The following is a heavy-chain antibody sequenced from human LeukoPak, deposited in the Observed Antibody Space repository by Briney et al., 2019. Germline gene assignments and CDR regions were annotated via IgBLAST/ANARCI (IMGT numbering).Heavy chain of an antibody. D-gene: IGHD6-13*01. J-gene: IGHJ2*01. Sequence: SGTLSLTCAVSGGSISSSNWWSWVRQPPGKGLEWIGEIYHSGSTNYNPSLKSRVTISVDTSKNQFSLKLSSVTAADTAVYYCARVYYSSSYDYWYFDLWGRGTLVTVSS. CDR2: IYHSGST. V-gene: IGHV4-4*02. CDR3: ARVYYSSSYDYWYFDL. CDR1: GGSISSSNW.